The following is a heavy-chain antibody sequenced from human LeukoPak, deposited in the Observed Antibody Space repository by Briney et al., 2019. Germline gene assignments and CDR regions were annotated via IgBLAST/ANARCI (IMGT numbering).Heavy chain of an antibody. Sequence: ASVKVSCKASGYSFTGYYMHWVRQAPGQGLEWMGWINPNSGGTNFAQKFQGGVTMTRDTSISTAYMELSRLRSDDTAVYYCARGTPYGSGSYYWSWGQGTLVTVSS. CDR1: GYSFTGYY. J-gene: IGHJ5*02. CDR3: ARGTPYGSGSYYWS. D-gene: IGHD3-10*01. V-gene: IGHV1-2*02. CDR2: INPNSGGT.